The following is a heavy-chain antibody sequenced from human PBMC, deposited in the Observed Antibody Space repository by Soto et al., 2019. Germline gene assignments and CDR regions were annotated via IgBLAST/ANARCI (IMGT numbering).Heavy chain of an antibody. V-gene: IGHV4-59*08. CDR2: NSYSGST. Sequence: QVQLQESGPGLVKPSENLSLTCTVTGGSTSSYYWSWLRQPPGKGLEWIGYNSYSGSTDYNPSLKSRVTISVDTSKNQFSLKLSSATAADTAVYYCARHGGSYSFDYWGQGTLVTVSS. J-gene: IGHJ4*02. CDR1: GGSTSSYY. D-gene: IGHD1-26*01. CDR3: ARHGGSYSFDY.